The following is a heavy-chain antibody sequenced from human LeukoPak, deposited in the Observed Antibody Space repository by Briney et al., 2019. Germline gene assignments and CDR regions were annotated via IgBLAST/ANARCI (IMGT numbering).Heavy chain of an antibody. V-gene: IGHV3-7*05. CDR3: ARDQRYCSSSSCPWEPFDY. Sequence: GGSLRLSCAASGFTFSSYWMSWVRQAPGKGLEWVANIKQDGSEKYYVDSVKGRFTISRDNAKNSLYLQMNSLRAEDTAAYYCARDQRYCSSSSCPWEPFDYWGQGTLVTVSS. D-gene: IGHD2-2*01. J-gene: IGHJ4*02. CDR2: IKQDGSEK. CDR1: GFTFSSYW.